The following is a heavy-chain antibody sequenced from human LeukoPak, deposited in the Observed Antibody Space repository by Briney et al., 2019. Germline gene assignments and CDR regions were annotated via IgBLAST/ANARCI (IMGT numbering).Heavy chain of an antibody. V-gene: IGHV3-23*01. CDR2: ISDSGGRT. CDR3: AKRGVVIRVILVGFHKEAYYFDS. CDR1: GITLSNYG. D-gene: IGHD3-22*01. J-gene: IGHJ4*02. Sequence: GGSLRLSCAVSGITLSNYGMSWVRQAPWKGLEWVAGISDSGGRTNYADSVKGRFTISRDNPKNTLYLQMNSLRAEDTAVYFCAKRGVVIRVILVGFHKEAYYFDSWGQGALVTVSS.